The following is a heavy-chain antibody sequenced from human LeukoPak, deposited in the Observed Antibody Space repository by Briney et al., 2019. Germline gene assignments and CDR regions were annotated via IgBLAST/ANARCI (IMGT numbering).Heavy chain of an antibody. CDR3: AKEALAAAGLDY. Sequence: GGSLRLSCVASGFTFSQYWMTWVRQAPGKGLEWAANIQRDGSDNNYVDSVKGRFTISRDNAKNSLYLQMNSLRAEDTALYYCAKEALAAAGLDYWGQGTLVTVSS. D-gene: IGHD6-13*01. CDR1: GFTFSQYW. J-gene: IGHJ4*02. V-gene: IGHV3-7*03. CDR2: IQRDGSDN.